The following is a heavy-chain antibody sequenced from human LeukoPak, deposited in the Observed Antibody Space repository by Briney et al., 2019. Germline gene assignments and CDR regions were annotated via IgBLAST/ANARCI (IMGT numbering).Heavy chain of an antibody. CDR1: GYTFTSYY. D-gene: IGHD6-13*01. CDR2: INPSGGNT. V-gene: IGHV1-46*01. CDR3: ARDLRGAVAAAGTINDEIDY. J-gene: IGHJ4*02. Sequence: ASVKVSCKASGYTFTSYYMHWVRQAPGQGFEWMGLINPSGGNTRYAQKFQGRVTMTRDTSTSTVYMELSSLRSEDTAVYYCARDLRGAVAAAGTINDEIDYWGQGTLVTVSS.